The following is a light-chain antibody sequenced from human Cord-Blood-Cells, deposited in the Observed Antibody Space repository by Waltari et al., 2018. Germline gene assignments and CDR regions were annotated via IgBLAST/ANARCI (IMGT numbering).Light chain of an antibody. CDR1: SSAVGGYNY. Sequence: QSALTQPPSASGSPGQSVTISCPGTSSAVGGYNYVSWYQQHPGKAPKLIIYEVSKRPAGVPVLFSGSKSGNTASLTVSGLRAEDEADYYCSSYAGSNNLVFGGGTKLTVL. J-gene: IGLJ2*01. CDR3: SSYAGSNNLV. CDR2: EVS. V-gene: IGLV2-8*01.